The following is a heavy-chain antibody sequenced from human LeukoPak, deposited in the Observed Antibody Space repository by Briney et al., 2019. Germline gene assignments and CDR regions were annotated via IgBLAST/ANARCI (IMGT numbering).Heavy chain of an antibody. J-gene: IGHJ5*02. Sequence: GGSLRLFCAASEFTFSNYAMNWVRQAPGKGLEWVSGISGSGGSTYYADSVKGRFTISRDNAKNSLYLQMNSLRAEDTAVYYCARDGAAYYYDSSNWFDPWGQGTLVTVSS. V-gene: IGHV3-23*01. CDR1: EFTFSNYA. CDR2: ISGSGGST. CDR3: ARDGAAYYYDSSNWFDP. D-gene: IGHD3-22*01.